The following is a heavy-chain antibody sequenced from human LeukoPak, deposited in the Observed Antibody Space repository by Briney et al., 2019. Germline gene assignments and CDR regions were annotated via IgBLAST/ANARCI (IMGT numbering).Heavy chain of an antibody. V-gene: IGHV3-23*01. CDR1: GFIFSNYA. CDR2: IGGRDGGT. Sequence: GGSLRLSRAASGFIFSNYAMSWVRQAPGKGLEWVSAIGGRDGGTYYADSVKGRFTVSRDDPKNTLYLQMNTLRVEDTAVYYCAKWGDYDILTGYYDSDYWGQGTLVTVSS. J-gene: IGHJ4*02. D-gene: IGHD3-9*01. CDR3: AKWGDYDILTGYYDSDY.